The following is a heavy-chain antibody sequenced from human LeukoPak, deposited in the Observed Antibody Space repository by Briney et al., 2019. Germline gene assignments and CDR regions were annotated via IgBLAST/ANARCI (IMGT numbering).Heavy chain of an antibody. J-gene: IGHJ4*02. Sequence: PSETLSLTCTVSGGSISSGSYYWSWIRQPAGKGLEWIGEINHSGSTNYNPSLKSRVTISVDTSKNQFSLKLSSVTAADTAVYYCASLTMIVVPWGQGTLVTVSS. CDR3: ASLTMIVVP. CDR2: INHSGST. D-gene: IGHD3-22*01. CDR1: GGSISSGSYY. V-gene: IGHV4-61*10.